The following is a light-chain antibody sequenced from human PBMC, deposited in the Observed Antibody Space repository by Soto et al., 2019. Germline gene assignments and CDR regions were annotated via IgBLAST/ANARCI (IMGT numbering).Light chain of an antibody. J-gene: IGKJ2*01. V-gene: IGKV4-1*01. CDR2: WAS. CDR1: QSVLYSSNNKNY. CDR3: QQYYSTPHT. Sequence: DIVMTQSPDSLAVSLGGRATINCKSSQSVLYSSNNKNYLAWYQQKPGQTPNLLIYWASTRESGVPDRFSGSGSGTDFTLTISSLQAEDVAVYYCQQYYSTPHTFGQGTRLEIK.